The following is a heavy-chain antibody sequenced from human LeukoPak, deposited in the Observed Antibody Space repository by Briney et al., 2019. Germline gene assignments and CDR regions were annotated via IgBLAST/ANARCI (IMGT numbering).Heavy chain of an antibody. CDR2: IRYDGSNK. D-gene: IGHD1-26*01. J-gene: IGHJ3*02. Sequence: PGGSLRLSCSASGFTFSSYGMHWVRQAPGKGLEWVAFIRYDGSNKYYADSVKGRFTISRDNSKNTVYLQMNSLRAEDTAVYYCAKDFGGGTYHDAFDIWGQGTMVTVSS. V-gene: IGHV3-30*02. CDR1: GFTFSSYG. CDR3: AKDFGGGTYHDAFDI.